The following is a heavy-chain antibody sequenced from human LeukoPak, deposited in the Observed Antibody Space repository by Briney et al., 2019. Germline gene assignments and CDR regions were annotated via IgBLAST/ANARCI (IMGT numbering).Heavy chain of an antibody. J-gene: IGHJ5*02. Sequence: GGSLRLSRAASGFTFSSYSMNWVRQAPGKGLEWVSSISSSSSYIYYADSVKGRFTISRDNAKNSLYLQMNSLRAEDTAVYYCARVGYYDSSGYRGFDPWGQGTLVTVSS. V-gene: IGHV3-21*01. CDR3: ARVGYYDSSGYRGFDP. CDR2: ISSSSSYI. D-gene: IGHD3-22*01. CDR1: GFTFSSYS.